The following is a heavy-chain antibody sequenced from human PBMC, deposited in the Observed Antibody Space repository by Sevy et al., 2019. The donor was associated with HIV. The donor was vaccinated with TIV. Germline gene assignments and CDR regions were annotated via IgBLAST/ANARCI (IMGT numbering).Heavy chain of an antibody. D-gene: IGHD1-26*01. CDR2: ISSSSSYI. CDR3: ASEKGSYYYYYYMDV. Sequence: GGSLRLSCAASGFTFSSYSMNWVRQAPGKGLEWVSSISSSSSYIYYADSVKGRFTISRDNAKNSLYLQMNSLRAEDTAVYYCASEKGSYYYYYYMDVWGKWTTVTVSS. V-gene: IGHV3-21*01. CDR1: GFTFSSYS. J-gene: IGHJ6*03.